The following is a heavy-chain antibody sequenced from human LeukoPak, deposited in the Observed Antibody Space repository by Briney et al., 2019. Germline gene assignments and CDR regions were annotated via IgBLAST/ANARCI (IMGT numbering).Heavy chain of an antibody. V-gene: IGHV1-18*01. J-gene: IGHJ4*02. CDR2: ISAYSGHT. D-gene: IGHD4/OR15-4a*01. CDR3: ARGADYKTVIYDY. CDR1: GYPFTSYG. Sequence: GASVKVSCKASGYPFTSYGIVWVRQAPGQGLEWMGWISAYSGHTNYAQKLQGRVTMTTDRSTSTVYMELRTLRFDDTAVYYCARGADYKTVIYDYWGQGTLVTVSS.